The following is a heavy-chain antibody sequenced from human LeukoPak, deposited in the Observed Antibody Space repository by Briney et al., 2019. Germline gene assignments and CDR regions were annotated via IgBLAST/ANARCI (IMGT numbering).Heavy chain of an antibody. CDR1: GYSFTNYW. J-gene: IGHJ3*02. CDR2: IYPGDSDT. Sequence: GESLKISCKGSGYSFTNYWIAGGRHIPGKGLGWMGIIYPGDSDTRYSPSFQGQVTISADKSISTAYLQWSSLRASETAMYYCARSGSLGTFDIWGQGTLVTVSS. V-gene: IGHV5-51*01. CDR3: ARSGSLGTFDI. D-gene: IGHD1-26*01.